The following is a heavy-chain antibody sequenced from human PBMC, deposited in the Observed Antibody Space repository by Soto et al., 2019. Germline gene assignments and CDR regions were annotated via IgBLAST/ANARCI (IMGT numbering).Heavy chain of an antibody. CDR1: GYSFTSYW. V-gene: IGHV5-51*01. D-gene: IGHD2-2*02. Sequence: GESLKISCKGSGYSFTSYWIGWVRQMPGKGLEWMGIIYPGDSDTRYSPSFQGQVTISADKSISTAYLQWSSLKASDTGMYYCARQADVVVPAAIGYYYGMDVWGQGTTVTVSS. CDR2: IYPGDSDT. CDR3: ARQADVVVPAAIGYYYGMDV. J-gene: IGHJ6*02.